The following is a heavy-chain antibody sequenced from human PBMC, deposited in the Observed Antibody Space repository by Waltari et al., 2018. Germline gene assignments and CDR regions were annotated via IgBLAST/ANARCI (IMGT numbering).Heavy chain of an antibody. D-gene: IGHD5-12*01. Sequence: QVQLVQSGAEVKKPGSSVKVSCKASGGTFSSYAISWVRQAPGQGLEWMGGIIPIFGTANYAQKFQGRVTITADKSTSTAYMELSSLRSEDTAVYYCAREGYSGYVFGGYHDYWGQGTLVTVSS. J-gene: IGHJ4*02. CDR2: IIPIFGTA. CDR1: GGTFSSYA. V-gene: IGHV1-69*14. CDR3: AREGYSGYVFGGYHDY.